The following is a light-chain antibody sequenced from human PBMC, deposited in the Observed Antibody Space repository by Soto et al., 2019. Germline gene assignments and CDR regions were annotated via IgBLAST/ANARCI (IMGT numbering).Light chain of an antibody. CDR3: QQSYSTWT. V-gene: IGKV1-39*01. J-gene: IGKJ1*01. CDR1: QSISSY. Sequence: DIQMTQSPSSLSASVGDRFTITCRASQSISSYLNWYQQKPGKAPKLLIYAASSLQSGVPSRFSGSGSGTDFTLTISSLQPEDFATYYCQQSYSTWTFGQGT. CDR2: AAS.